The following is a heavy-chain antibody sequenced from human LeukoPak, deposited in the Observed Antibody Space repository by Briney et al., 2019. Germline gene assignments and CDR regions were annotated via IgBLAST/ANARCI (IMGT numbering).Heavy chain of an antibody. CDR1: RFTFRTYA. Sequence: PGGSLRLSCAASRFTFRTYAMSWVRQAPGKGLEWVSAISGGGGSTYYADSVKGRFTISRDNSKNTLFLQMNSLRAEDTAVYYCAKDRYCGGGTCYWSYFDYWGQGTLVTVSS. V-gene: IGHV3-23*01. D-gene: IGHD2-15*01. CDR3: AKDRYCGGGTCYWSYFDY. CDR2: ISGGGGST. J-gene: IGHJ4*02.